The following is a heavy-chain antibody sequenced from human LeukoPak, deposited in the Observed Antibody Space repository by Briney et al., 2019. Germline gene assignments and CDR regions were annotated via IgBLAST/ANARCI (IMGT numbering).Heavy chain of an antibody. V-gene: IGHV1-2*02. J-gene: IGHJ4*02. CDR3: AKDHKGIVGAKVAD. Sequence: ASVKVSCKASGYTFTGYYMHWVRQAPGQGLEWMGWINPNSGGTNYAQKFQGRVTMTRDTSISTAYMELSRLRSDDTAVYYCAKDHKGIVGAKVADWGQGTLVTVS. CDR1: GYTFTGYY. D-gene: IGHD1-26*01. CDR2: INPNSGGT.